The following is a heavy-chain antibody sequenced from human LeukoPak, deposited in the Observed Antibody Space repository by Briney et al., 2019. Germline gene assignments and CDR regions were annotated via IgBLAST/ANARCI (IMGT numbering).Heavy chain of an antibody. J-gene: IGHJ6*02. CDR1: VGSITSGNW. D-gene: IGHD2-2*02. CDR3: ATAPILRGEGGEHYKYGMDV. Sequence: SETLSLTCAVSVGSITSGNWWSWVRQSPGKGLEWIGEIYHNGTPNYNPSLKSRVTISADTFKNHFSLKMTSVTAADTAVYYCATAPILRGEGGEHYKYGMDVWGQGTTVIVSS. CDR2: IYHNGTP. V-gene: IGHV4-4*02.